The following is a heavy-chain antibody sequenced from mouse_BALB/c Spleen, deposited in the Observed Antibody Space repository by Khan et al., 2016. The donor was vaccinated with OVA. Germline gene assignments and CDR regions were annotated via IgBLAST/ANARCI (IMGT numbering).Heavy chain of an antibody. CDR1: GFSLTSYG. CDR3: ARNTHIITTLIDY. D-gene: IGHD2-4*01. Sequence: QVQLKESGPGLVAPSQSLSITCTVSGFSLTSYGVPWVRQPPGKGLEWLVVIWSDGKTTYNSTLKSRLSISKDNSKSKVFLKINNLQTDDTAMYYCARNTHIITTLIDYWGQGTSVTDSA. V-gene: IGHV2-6*02. CDR2: IWSDGKT. J-gene: IGHJ4*01.